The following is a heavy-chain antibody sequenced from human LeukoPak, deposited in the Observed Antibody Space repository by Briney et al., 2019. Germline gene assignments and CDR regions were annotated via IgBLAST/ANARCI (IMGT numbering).Heavy chain of an antibody. CDR2: IYTSGST. CDR1: AMNGNC. D-gene: IGHD5-12*01. CDR3: ARDGRGYDH. Sequence: AMNGNCGNCIRRRVGKGLEWIGRIYTSGSTNYNPSLKSRVTMSVDTSKNQFSLKLSSVTAADTAVYYCARDGRGYDHWGQGTLVTVSS. J-gene: IGHJ4*02. V-gene: IGHV4-4*07.